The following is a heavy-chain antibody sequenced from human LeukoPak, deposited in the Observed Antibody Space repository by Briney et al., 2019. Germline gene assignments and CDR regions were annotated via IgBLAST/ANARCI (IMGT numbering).Heavy chain of an antibody. CDR1: GYSFTSYG. D-gene: IGHD2-2*01. CDR3: ARDRARSAMAREFQH. Sequence: ASVKVSCKASGYSFTSYGFSWVRQAPGQGLEWMGWISAYNGHTEYAQKFQGRVTMTTDTSTSTAYMELRSLRSDDTAVYICARDRARSAMAREFQHWGQGTQVTVSS. J-gene: IGHJ1*01. CDR2: ISAYNGHT. V-gene: IGHV1-18*01.